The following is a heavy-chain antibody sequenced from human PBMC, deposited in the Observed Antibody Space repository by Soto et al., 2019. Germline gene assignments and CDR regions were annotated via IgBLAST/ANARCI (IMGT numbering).Heavy chain of an antibody. CDR3: ARGRDTAMVTDRPYYFDY. Sequence: SVKVSCKASGGTFSSYAISWVRQAPGQGLEWMGGIIPIFGTANYAQKFQGRVTITADESTSTAYMELSSLRSEDTAVYYCARGRDTAMVTDRPYYFDYWGRGTLVTVSS. CDR2: IIPIFGTA. D-gene: IGHD5-18*01. CDR1: GGTFSSYA. V-gene: IGHV1-69*13. J-gene: IGHJ4*02.